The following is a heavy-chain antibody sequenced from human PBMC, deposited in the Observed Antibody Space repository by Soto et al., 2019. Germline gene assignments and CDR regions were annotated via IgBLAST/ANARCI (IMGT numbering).Heavy chain of an antibody. CDR2: ISGSGGST. D-gene: IGHD3-22*01. CDR3: AKQYYDDSSGYWADAFDI. J-gene: IGHJ3*02. Sequence: EVQLLESGGGLVQPGGSLRLSCAASGFTFSSYAMSWVRQAPGKGLEWVSAISGSGGSTYYADSVKGRFTISRDNSKNTLYLQRNSLRAEDTAVYYCAKQYYDDSSGYWADAFDIWGQGTMVTVSS. V-gene: IGHV3-23*01. CDR1: GFTFSSYA.